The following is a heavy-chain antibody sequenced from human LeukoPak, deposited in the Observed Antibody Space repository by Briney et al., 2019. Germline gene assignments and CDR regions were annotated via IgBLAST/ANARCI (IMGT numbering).Heavy chain of an antibody. CDR3: ARDFGYLDTAMVSVDY. J-gene: IGHJ4*02. CDR2: INPNSGGT. D-gene: IGHD5-18*01. CDR1: GYTFTGYY. V-gene: IGHV1-2*02. Sequence: ASVKVSCKASGYTFTGYYMHWVRQAPGQGLEWMGWINPNSGGTNYAQKFQGRVTMTRDTSISTAYMELSKLRSDDTAVYYCARDFGYLDTAMVSVDYWGQGTLVTVSS.